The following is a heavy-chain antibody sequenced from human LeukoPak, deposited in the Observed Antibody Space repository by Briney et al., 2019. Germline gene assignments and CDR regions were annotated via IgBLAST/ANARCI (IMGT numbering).Heavy chain of an antibody. CDR1: GFTFDDYA. Sequence: PGGSLRLSCAASGFTFDDYAMHWVRQAPGKGLEWVSGISWNSGSIGYADSVKGRFTTSRDNAKNSLYLQMNSLRAEDTALYYCAKVGDSSGYYNPYFDYWGQGTLVTVSS. CDR3: AKVGDSSGYYNPYFDY. V-gene: IGHV3-9*01. J-gene: IGHJ4*02. CDR2: ISWNSGSI. D-gene: IGHD3-22*01.